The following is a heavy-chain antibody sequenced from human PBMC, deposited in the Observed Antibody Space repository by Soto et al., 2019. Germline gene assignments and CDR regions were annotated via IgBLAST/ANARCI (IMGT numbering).Heavy chain of an antibody. CDR1: GFTFSSYS. CDR3: ARDSGYSSSWRPGGWFDP. Sequence: EVQLVESGGGLVKPGGSLRLSCAASGFTFSSYSMNWVRQAPGKGLEWVSSISSSSSYIYYADSVKGRFTISRDNAKNSLYLQMNSLRAEDTAVYYCARDSGYSSSWRPGGWFDPWGQGTLVTVSS. J-gene: IGHJ5*02. D-gene: IGHD6-13*01. V-gene: IGHV3-21*01. CDR2: ISSSSSYI.